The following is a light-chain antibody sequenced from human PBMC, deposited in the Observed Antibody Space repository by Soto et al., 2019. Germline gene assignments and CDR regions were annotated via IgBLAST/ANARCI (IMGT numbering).Light chain of an antibody. CDR1: QSVSSK. CDR2: GAS. J-gene: IGKJ5*01. V-gene: IGKV3D-15*01. Sequence: EPVMTQSPASLSVSPGDGATLXXRARQSVSSKLAWYQQKPGQAPRLXXYGASTRAADIPARFSGSGSGTEFTLSISSVQSEDSAVYYCQQYNNWPPITFGQGTRLEIK. CDR3: QQYNNWPPIT.